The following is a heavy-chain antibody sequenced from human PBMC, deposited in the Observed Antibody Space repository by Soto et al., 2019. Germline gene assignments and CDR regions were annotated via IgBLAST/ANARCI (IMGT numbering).Heavy chain of an antibody. V-gene: IGHV4-61*01. CDR2: IYYSGST. D-gene: IGHD6-13*01. J-gene: IGHJ4*02. CDR1: GGSVSSDSYY. CDR3: ARFSFSSSWEIDY. Sequence: SETLSLTCTVSGGSVSSDSYYWSWIRQPPGKGLEWIGYIYYSGSTNYNPSLKSRVTMSVDTSKNQFSLKLSSVAAADTAVYYCARFSFSSSWEIDYWGQGTLVTVSS.